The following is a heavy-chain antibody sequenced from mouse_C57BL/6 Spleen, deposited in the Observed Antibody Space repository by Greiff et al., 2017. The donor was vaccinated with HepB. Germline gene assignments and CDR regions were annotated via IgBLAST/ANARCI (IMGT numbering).Heavy chain of an antibody. CDR3: AREGQLGRAMDY. J-gene: IGHJ4*01. CDR2: INYDGSST. CDR1: GFTFSDYY. Sequence: EVQLVESEGGLVQPGSSMKLSCTASGFTFSDYYMAWVRQVPEKGLEWVANINYDGSSTYYLDSLKSRFIISRDNAKNILYLQMSSLKSEDTATYDCAREGQLGRAMDYWGQGTSVTVSS. D-gene: IGHD4-1*02. V-gene: IGHV5-16*01.